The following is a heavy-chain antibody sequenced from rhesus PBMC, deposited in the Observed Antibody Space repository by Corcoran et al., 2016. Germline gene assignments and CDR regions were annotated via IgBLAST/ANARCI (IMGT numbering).Heavy chain of an antibody. CDR2: ISGSSGST. Sequence: QVQLQESGPGLVKPSETLSLTCAVSGYSISSGYNWGWIRQPPGKGLEYSGYISGSSGSTYYNPSLNSRVTISKDTSKNQFSLKLSSVTAADTAVYYCARRGSYSGIDDWGQGVLVTVSS. V-gene: IGHV4-99*01. J-gene: IGHJ4*01. CDR3: ARRGSYSGIDD. CDR1: GYSISSGYN. D-gene: IGHD3-16*01.